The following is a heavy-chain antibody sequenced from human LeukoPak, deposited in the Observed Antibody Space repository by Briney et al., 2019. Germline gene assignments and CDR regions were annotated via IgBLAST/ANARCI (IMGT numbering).Heavy chain of an antibody. CDR3: ARDRDSSGYFFDY. CDR1: GGSISGGGYY. Sequence: PSQTLSLTCTVSGGSISGGGYYWSWIRQHPGKGLEWIGYNYYSGSTYYNPSLKSRVTISVDTSKNQFSLKLSSVTAADTAVYYCARDRDSSGYFFDYWGQGTLVTVSS. J-gene: IGHJ4*02. D-gene: IGHD3-22*01. CDR2: NYYSGST. V-gene: IGHV4-31*03.